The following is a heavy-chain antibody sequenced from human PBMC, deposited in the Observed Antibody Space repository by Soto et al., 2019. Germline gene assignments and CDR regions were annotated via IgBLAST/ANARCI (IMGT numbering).Heavy chain of an antibody. Sequence: SVNVSCKASGGTFSSYAISWVRQAPGQGLEWMGGIIPIFGTANYAQKFQGRVTITADESTSTAYMELSSLRSEDTAVYYCARSTPQIYYDSSGYYQPQYYRGQGTLVTVSS. CDR1: GGTFSSYA. V-gene: IGHV1-69*13. D-gene: IGHD3-22*01. CDR2: IIPIFGTA. CDR3: ARSTPQIYYDSSGYYQPQYY. J-gene: IGHJ4*02.